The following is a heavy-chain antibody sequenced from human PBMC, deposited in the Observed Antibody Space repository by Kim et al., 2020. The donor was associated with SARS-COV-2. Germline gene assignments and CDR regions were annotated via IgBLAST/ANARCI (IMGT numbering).Heavy chain of an antibody. CDR3: AKGRHSNSRSFDY. Sequence: AYAVKDRFTTPRDNAKNALYQQMNSLRAEDTAVYYCAKGRHSNSRSFDYWGQGALVTVSS. V-gene: IGHV3-23*01. J-gene: IGHJ4*02. D-gene: IGHD4-4*01.